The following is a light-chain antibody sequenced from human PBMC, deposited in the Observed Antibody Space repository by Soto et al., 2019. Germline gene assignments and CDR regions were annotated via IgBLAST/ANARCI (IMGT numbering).Light chain of an antibody. V-gene: IGKV1-5*03. J-gene: IGKJ3*01. Sequence: IQMTQSPSTMSASVLDRVTITFRASQSISSWLAWYQQKPGKAPKLLIYKASSLESGVPSRFSGSGSGTEFTPTISGLQPEDFATYYCQKYNSYAFTFGTGNKGDIK. CDR1: QSISSW. CDR3: QKYNSYAFT. CDR2: KAS.